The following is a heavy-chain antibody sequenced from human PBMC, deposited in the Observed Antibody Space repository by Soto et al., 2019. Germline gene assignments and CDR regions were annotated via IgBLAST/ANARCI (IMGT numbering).Heavy chain of an antibody. J-gene: IGHJ4*02. D-gene: IGHD3-10*01. V-gene: IGHV3-23*01. CDR1: GFTFSSYA. CDR3: ARQDYYGSGSLYYFDY. Sequence: GGPLRPSSPASGFTFSSYAMNWVRQAPGKGLEWVSVINGSDDSTYYADSVKGRFTISRDNAKNTLYLQMNCLRAEDTAVYYCARQDYYGSGSLYYFDYWGQGTLVTVLL. CDR2: INGSDDST.